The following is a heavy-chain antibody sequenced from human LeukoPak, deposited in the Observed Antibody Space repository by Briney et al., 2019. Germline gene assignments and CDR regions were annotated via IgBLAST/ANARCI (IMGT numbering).Heavy chain of an antibody. CDR2: ISAYNGNT. Sequence: ASVKVSCKASGYTFTSYGISWVRQAPGQGLEWMGWISAYNGNTNYAQKLQGRVTMTTDTSTSTAYMELRSLRSDDTAVYYCARDPVDIVVVSAATGLDYWGQGTLVTVSS. V-gene: IGHV1-18*01. CDR3: ARDPVDIVVVSAATGLDY. D-gene: IGHD2-2*03. CDR1: GYTFTSYG. J-gene: IGHJ4*02.